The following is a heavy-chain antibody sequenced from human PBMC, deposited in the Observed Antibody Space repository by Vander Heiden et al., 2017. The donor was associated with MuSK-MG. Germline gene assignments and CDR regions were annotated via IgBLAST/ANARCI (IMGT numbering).Heavy chain of an antibody. Sequence: QLQLQESGPGLVKPSQTLSLACPVSGCSIRGGTYCWNWIRKPPGKGLEWIGNIYYSGSTHYNPSLKSRVTILVDTSKNQFSVKLSSVTAADTAVYYCARSGFWSGENRFDPWGQGTLVTVSS. CDR1: GCSIRGGTYC. CDR2: IYYSGST. CDR3: ARSGFWSGENRFDP. V-gene: IGHV4-30-4*01. J-gene: IGHJ5*02. D-gene: IGHD3-3*01.